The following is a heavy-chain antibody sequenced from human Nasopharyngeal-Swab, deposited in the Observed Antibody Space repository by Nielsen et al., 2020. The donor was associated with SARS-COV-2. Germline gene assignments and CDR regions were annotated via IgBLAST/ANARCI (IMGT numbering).Heavy chain of an antibody. V-gene: IGHV1-8*01. CDR3: ARVPRLRYFDWLLYSYYYYGMDV. J-gene: IGHJ6*02. CDR2: MNPNSGNT. Sequence: WVRQAPGQGLEWMGWMNPNSGNTGYAQKFQGRVTMTRNTSISTAYMELSSLRSEDTAVYYCARVPRLRYFDWLLYSYYYYGMDVWGQGTTVTVSS. D-gene: IGHD3-9*01.